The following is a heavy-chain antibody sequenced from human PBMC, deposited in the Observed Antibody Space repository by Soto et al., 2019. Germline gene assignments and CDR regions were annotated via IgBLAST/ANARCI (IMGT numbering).Heavy chain of an antibody. CDR2: ISASTRNT. CDR1: GYTFTNYA. CDR3: ARRYCSVGSCYACWHFDL. J-gene: IGHJ2*01. D-gene: IGHD2-15*01. Sequence: QVQLVQSGAEVKKPGASVKVSCQASGYTFTNYAISWVRQAPGQGLECMGWISASTRNTDQAQNFQGRVTMTIDTSTNTANMELRSLRSDDTAVYYCARRYCSVGSCYACWHFDLWGRGTLVTVSS. V-gene: IGHV1-18*01.